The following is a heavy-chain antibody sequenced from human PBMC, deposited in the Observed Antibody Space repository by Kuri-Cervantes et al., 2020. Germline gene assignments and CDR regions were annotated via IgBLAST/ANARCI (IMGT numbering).Heavy chain of an antibody. V-gene: IGHV3-23*01. CDR2: ISGSGGST. CDR3: AKVGDGIVVIPAAPRPFYMDV. D-gene: IGHD2-2*01. CDR1: GFTCSNYA. Sequence: GGSLRLSCAPSGFTCSNYAMTWVRQAPGKGLEWVSAISGSGGSTYYADSVKGRFTISRNNFKNTLYLQMNSLRAEDTAVYYCAKVGDGIVVIPAAPRPFYMDVWGKGTTVTVSS. J-gene: IGHJ6*03.